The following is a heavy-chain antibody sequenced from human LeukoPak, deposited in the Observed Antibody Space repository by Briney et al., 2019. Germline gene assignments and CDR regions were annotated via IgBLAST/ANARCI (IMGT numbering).Heavy chain of an antibody. CDR2: IDPSDSYT. CDR3: ARRGSSGWYDY. J-gene: IGHJ4*02. V-gene: IGHV5-10-1*01. CDR1: GYSFTSYW. Sequence: GESLMISCKGSGYSFTSYWISWVRQMPGKGLEWMGRIDPSDSYTNYSPSFQGHGTISTDKSISTAYLQWNSLKASDTAMYYCARRGSSGWYDYWGQGTLVTVSS. D-gene: IGHD6-19*01.